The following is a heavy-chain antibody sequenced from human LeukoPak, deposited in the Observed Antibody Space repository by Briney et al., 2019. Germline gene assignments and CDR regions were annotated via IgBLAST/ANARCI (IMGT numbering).Heavy chain of an antibody. J-gene: IGHJ4*02. D-gene: IGHD4-17*01. CDR3: ARGDLESTVTTFGY. CDR1: GFTFSAYS. Sequence: PGGSLRLSCAASGFTFSAYSMNWVRQAPGKGLEWVSSISSSGNYISYADSVKGRFTISRDNAKNSLYLQVNSLRGEDTAVYYCARGDLESTVTTFGYWGQGSLVTVSS. V-gene: IGHV3-21*01. CDR2: ISSSGNYI.